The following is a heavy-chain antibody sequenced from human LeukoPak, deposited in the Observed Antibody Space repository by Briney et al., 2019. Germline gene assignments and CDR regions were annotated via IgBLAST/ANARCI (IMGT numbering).Heavy chain of an antibody. V-gene: IGHV3-23*01. CDR3: AKGFNIVGATPFDY. CDR1: GFTFSTYA. J-gene: IGHJ4*02. D-gene: IGHD1-26*01. CDR2: ISGSGGST. Sequence: PGGSLRLYCAASGFTFSTYAMSWVRQAPGKGLEWVSAISGSGGSTYYADSVKGRFTISRDNSKNPLYLQMNSLRAEDTAVYYCAKGFNIVGATPFDYWGQGTLVTVSS.